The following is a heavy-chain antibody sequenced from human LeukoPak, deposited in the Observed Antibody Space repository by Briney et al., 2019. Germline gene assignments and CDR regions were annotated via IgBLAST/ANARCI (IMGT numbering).Heavy chain of an antibody. Sequence: GESLKISCKGSGYSFTSYWIGWVRQMPGKGLEWMGIIYPGDSDTRYSPSFQGQVTISADKSISTAYLQWSSLKASDTAMYYCARLGDISTPRNNWFDPWGQGTLVTVSS. V-gene: IGHV5-51*01. CDR1: GYSFTSYW. CDR3: ARLGDISTPRNNWFDP. D-gene: IGHD3-9*01. J-gene: IGHJ5*02. CDR2: IYPGDSDT.